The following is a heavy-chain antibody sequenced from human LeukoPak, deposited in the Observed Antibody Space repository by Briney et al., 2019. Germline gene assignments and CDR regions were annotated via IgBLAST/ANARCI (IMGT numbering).Heavy chain of an antibody. J-gene: IGHJ3*02. Sequence: SGGSLRLSCVASGITMGSYAMAWVRQAPGKGLEWVSSLSGSGATFHYADSVRGRFTISRDNSNHTLFLQMDSLTDEDTAIYYCARGEMATIGNAFDIWGQGTMVTVSS. CDR3: ARGEMATIGNAFDI. D-gene: IGHD5-24*01. V-gene: IGHV3-23*01. CDR1: GITMGSYA. CDR2: LSGSGATF.